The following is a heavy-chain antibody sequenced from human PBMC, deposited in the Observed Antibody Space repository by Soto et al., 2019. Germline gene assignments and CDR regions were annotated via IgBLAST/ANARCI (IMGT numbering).Heavy chain of an antibody. J-gene: IGHJ5*02. CDR2: IYYSGST. CDR1: GGSISSGDYY. CDR3: ARGIDSSGYLVLDWFDP. Sequence: TSETLSLTCTVSGGSISSGDYYWSWIRQPPGKGLEWIGYIYYSGSTYYNPSLKSRVTTSVDTSKNQFSLKLSSVTAADTAVYYCARGIDSSGYLVLDWFDPWGQGTLVTVSS. V-gene: IGHV4-30-4*01. D-gene: IGHD3-22*01.